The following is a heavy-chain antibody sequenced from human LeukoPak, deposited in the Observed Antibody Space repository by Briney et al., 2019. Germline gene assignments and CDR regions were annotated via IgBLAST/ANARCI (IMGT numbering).Heavy chain of an antibody. V-gene: IGHV3-9*01. Sequence: PGGSLRLSCAASGFTFGDYDMHWVRQAPGKGLEGVSGISWNSCSIGYAASVKGLFTISRDNAKNSLYLQMNSLRAEDTALYYCAKIVFDGDYGSWGQGTLVTVSS. D-gene: IGHD4-17*01. CDR2: ISWNSCSI. J-gene: IGHJ4*02. CDR1: GFTFGDYD. CDR3: AKIVFDGDYGS.